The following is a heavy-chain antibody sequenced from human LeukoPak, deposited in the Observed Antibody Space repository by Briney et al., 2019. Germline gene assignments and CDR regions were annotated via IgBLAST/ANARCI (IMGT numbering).Heavy chain of an antibody. CDR3: ARGGAYSYGTFDY. J-gene: IGHJ4*02. CDR1: GFTFSNYW. V-gene: IGHV3-74*01. Sequence: GGSLRLSCAASGFTFSNYWTHWVRQAPGKGLVWVSRINSDGSGTSYADSVKGRFTISRDNAKNTLYLQMSSLRAEDTAVYYCARGGAYSYGTFDYWGQGTLVTVSS. CDR2: INSDGSGT. D-gene: IGHD5-18*01.